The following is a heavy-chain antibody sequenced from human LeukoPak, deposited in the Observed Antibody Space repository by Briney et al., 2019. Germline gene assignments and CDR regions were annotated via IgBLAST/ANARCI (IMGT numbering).Heavy chain of an antibody. CDR1: GFTFSDYY. D-gene: IGHD6-13*01. J-gene: IGHJ4*02. V-gene: IGHV3-11*01. CDR3: ARDVPSGSSSKSY. CDR2: ISSSGSTI. Sequence: SGGSLRLSCAASGFTFSDYYMSWIRQAPGKGLEWVSYISSSGSTIYYADSGKGRFTISRDNAKNSLYLQMNSLRAEDTAVYYCARDVPSGSSSKSYWGQGTLVTVSS.